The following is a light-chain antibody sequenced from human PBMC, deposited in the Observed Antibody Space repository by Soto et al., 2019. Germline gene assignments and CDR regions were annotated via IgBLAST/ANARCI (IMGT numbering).Light chain of an antibody. V-gene: IGLV2-14*01. CDR1: SSDVGGYNY. J-gene: IGLJ3*02. CDR2: EVS. Sequence: QSALTQPASVSGSPGQSITISCTGTSSDVGGYNYVSWYQQHPGKAPKLMIYEVSNRPSGVSNRFSGSKSGNTASLTISGLQAEDEADYYCSSYTSSSTLVFGGGTKX. CDR3: SSYTSSSTLV.